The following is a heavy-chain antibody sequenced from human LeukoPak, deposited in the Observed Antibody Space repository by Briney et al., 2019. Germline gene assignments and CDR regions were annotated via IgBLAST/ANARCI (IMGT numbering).Heavy chain of an antibody. CDR3: AKGTRDDYGDPTYYFDY. Sequence: GGSLRLSCAASGFTFSSYAMSWVRQAPGKGLEWVSAISGSGGSTYYADSVKGRFTISRDNSKNTLYLQMNSLRAEDTAVYYCAKGTRDDYGDPTYYFDYWGQGTLVTVSS. CDR2: ISGSGGST. V-gene: IGHV3-23*01. D-gene: IGHD4-17*01. J-gene: IGHJ4*02. CDR1: GFTFSSYA.